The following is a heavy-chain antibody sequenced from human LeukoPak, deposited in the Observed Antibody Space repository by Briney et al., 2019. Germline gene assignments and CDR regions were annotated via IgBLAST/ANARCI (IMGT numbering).Heavy chain of an antibody. CDR3: ARHGYSYGPRYYYYGMDV. J-gene: IGHJ6*02. Sequence: GESLKISCKGSGYSFSTYWIGWVRQMPGKGLEWMGILYPGDSDTRYSPSFQGQVTISADKSISTVYLQWSSLKASDTAMYYCARHGYSYGPRYYYYGMDVWGQGTTVTVSS. V-gene: IGHV5-51*01. CDR1: GYSFSTYW. CDR2: LYPGDSDT. D-gene: IGHD5-18*01.